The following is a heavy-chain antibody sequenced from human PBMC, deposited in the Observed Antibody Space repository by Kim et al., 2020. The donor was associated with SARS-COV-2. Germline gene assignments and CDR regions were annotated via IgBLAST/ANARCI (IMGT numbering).Heavy chain of an antibody. J-gene: IGHJ6*02. CDR2: IYSGGST. CDR3: AGAMVRGVSISGGMDV. V-gene: IGHV3-53*01. CDR1: GFTVSSNY. D-gene: IGHD3-10*01. Sequence: GGSLRLSCAASGFTVSSNYMSWVRQAPGKGLEWVSVIYSGGSTYYADPEKGRFTISRDNSKNTLYLQLNSLRAADTAVYYCAGAMVRGVSISGGMDVWGQGTTVTVSS.